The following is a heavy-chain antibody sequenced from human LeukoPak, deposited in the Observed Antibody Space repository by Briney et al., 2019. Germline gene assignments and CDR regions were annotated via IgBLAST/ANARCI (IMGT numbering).Heavy chain of an antibody. CDR2: ISYDGSNK. V-gene: IGHV3-30*04. Sequence: GGSLRLSCAASGFTFSSYAMHWVRQAPGKGLEWVAVISYDGSNKYYADSVKGRFTISRDNSKNTLYLQMNSLRAEDTAVYYCARDYRGYLDYWGQGTLVTVSS. CDR1: GFTFSSYA. CDR3: ARDYRGYLDY. J-gene: IGHJ4*02. D-gene: IGHD4-23*01.